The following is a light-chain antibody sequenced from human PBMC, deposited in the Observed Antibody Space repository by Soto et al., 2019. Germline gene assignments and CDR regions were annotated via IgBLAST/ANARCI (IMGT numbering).Light chain of an antibody. CDR1: QRLLHSNGNTF. V-gene: IGKV2-28*01. CDR2: LGS. J-gene: IGKJ2*01. CDR3: MQALQTPHT. Sequence: EIVMTQSPPSLTVTPGEPASISCRSSQRLLHSNGNTFLDWYLQKPGQSPQLLIYLGSNRASGVPDRASGSEAGTDFTLKISRVEAQDVGVYYCMQALQTPHTFGQGTKVDIX.